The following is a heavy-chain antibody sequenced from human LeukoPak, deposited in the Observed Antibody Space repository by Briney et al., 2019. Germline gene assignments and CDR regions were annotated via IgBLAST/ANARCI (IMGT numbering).Heavy chain of an antibody. D-gene: IGHD2-2*01. J-gene: IGHJ4*02. CDR1: GGTFSSYA. Sequence: SVKVSCKASGGTFSSYAISWVRQAPGQGLEWMGGIIPIFGTANYAQKFQGRVTITTDESTSTAYMELSSLRSEDTAVYYCARGPPKYCSSTSCYSPPGIGTDYWGQGTLVTVSS. V-gene: IGHV1-69*05. CDR3: ARGPPKYCSSTSCYSPPGIGTDY. CDR2: IIPIFGTA.